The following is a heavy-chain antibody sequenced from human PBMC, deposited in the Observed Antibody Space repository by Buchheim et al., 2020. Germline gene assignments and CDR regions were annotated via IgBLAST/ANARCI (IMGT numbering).Heavy chain of an antibody. Sequence: EVQLLESGGGLVQPGGSLRLSCAASGLTFSTCAMSWVRQAPGKGLECVSAISAGGGNTYYADSVKGRLTISRDNSKNTVYLQMNSLRAEDTAAHYCANRRDYFDYWGQGTL. CDR2: ISAGGGNT. CDR1: GLTFSTCA. V-gene: IGHV3-23*01. J-gene: IGHJ4*02. CDR3: ANRRDYFDY.